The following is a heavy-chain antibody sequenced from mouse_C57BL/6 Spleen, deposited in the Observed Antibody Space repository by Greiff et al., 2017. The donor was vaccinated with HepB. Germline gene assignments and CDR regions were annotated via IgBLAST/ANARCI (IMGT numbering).Heavy chain of an antibody. J-gene: IGHJ4*01. V-gene: IGHV1-26*01. CDR1: GYTFTDYH. CDR2: INPNNGGT. Sequence: EVKLQQSGPELVKPGASVKISCKASGYTFTDYHMNWVKQSHGKSLEWIGDINPNNGGTSYNQKFKGKATLTVDKSSSTAYMELRSLTSEDSAVYYCARERRGNYAMDYWGQGTSVTVSS. D-gene: IGHD2-12*01. CDR3: ARERRGNYAMDY.